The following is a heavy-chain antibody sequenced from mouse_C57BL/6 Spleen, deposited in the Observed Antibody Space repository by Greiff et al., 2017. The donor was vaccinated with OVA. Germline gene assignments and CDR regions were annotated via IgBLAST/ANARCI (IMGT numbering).Heavy chain of an antibody. CDR2: IDPEDGDT. V-gene: IGHV14-1*01. CDR3: TTLSTGAGAYFDY. J-gene: IGHJ2*01. Sequence: EVQLQQSGAELVRPGASVKLSCTASGYNIKDYYMHWVKQRPGQGLEWIGRIDPEDGDTEYAPKFQGKATMTADTSSNTAYLQLRSLTSEDTAVYYCTTLSTGAGAYFDYWGQGTTLTVSS. D-gene: IGHD4-1*02. CDR1: GYNIKDYY.